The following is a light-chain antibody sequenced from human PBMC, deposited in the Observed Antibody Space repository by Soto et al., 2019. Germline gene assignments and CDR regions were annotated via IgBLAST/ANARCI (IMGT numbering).Light chain of an antibody. CDR3: SSYTSSSYTSSSTLYV. CDR1: SNDVGGYNY. J-gene: IGLJ1*01. V-gene: IGLV2-14*01. Sequence: QSALTQPASVSGSPGQSITISCTGTSNDVGGYNYVSWYQQYPGKAPKLMIYDVSNRPSGVSNRFAGSKSCNTASRTISGLQAEDEAYYYCSSYTSSSYTSSSTLYVFGTGTKVTVL. CDR2: DVS.